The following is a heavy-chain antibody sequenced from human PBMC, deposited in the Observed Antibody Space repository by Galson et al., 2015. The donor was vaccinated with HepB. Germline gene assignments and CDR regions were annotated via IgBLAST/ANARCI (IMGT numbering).Heavy chain of an antibody. V-gene: IGHV1-18*04. Sequence: SVKVSCKASGYTFTSYGISWVRQAPGQGLEWMGWISAYNGNTNYAQKLQGRVTMTTDTPTSTAYMELRSLRSDDTAVYYCAREEVNYYGSGSYRVFNYWGQGTLVTVSS. D-gene: IGHD3-10*01. CDR3: AREEVNYYGSGSYRVFNY. CDR2: ISAYNGNT. J-gene: IGHJ4*02. CDR1: GYTFTSYG.